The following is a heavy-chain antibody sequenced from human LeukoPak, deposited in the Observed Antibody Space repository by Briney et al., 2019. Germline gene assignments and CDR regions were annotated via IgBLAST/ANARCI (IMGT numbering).Heavy chain of an antibody. J-gene: IGHJ4*02. CDR1: GYSISSGYY. CDR3: ARVGGSYRYYYFDY. V-gene: IGHV4-38-2*02. CDR2: IYHSGST. Sequence: SETLSLTCTVSGYSISSGYYWGWIRQPPGQGLAWIGSIYHSGSTYYNPTLKSRVTISVDTSKNQFSLKLSSVTAADTAVYYCARVGGSYRYYYFDYWGQGTLVTVSS. D-gene: IGHD1-26*01.